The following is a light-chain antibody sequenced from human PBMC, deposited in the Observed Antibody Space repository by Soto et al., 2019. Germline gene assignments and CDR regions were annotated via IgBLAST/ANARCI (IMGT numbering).Light chain of an antibody. J-gene: IGKJ4*01. CDR1: QSVNNF. CDR3: QQRSNWPPALS. V-gene: IGKV3-11*01. CDR2: DAS. Sequence: VLTQSPATLSLSPGDRATLSCRASQSVNNFLAWYQQKPGQTPRLLIYDASKRATGIPGRFVGSGSGTDFTLTISSLEPDDFAVYYCQQRSNWPPALSLGGGTKVDIK.